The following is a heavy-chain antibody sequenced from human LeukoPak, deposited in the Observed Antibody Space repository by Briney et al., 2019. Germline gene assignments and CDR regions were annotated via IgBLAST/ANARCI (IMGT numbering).Heavy chain of an antibody. V-gene: IGHV3-11*04. CDR3: ARLRGVGATPYYYYMDV. CDR2: ISSSGSTI. Sequence: GGSLRLSCAASGFTFSDYYMSWIRQAPGKGLEWVSYISSSGSTIYHADSVKGRFTISRDNAKNSLYLQMNSLRAEDTAVYYCARLRGVGATPYYYYMDVWGKGTTVTVSS. CDR1: GFTFSDYY. J-gene: IGHJ6*03. D-gene: IGHD1-26*01.